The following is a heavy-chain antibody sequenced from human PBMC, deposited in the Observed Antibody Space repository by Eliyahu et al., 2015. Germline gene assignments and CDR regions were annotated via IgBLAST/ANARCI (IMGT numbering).Heavy chain of an antibody. V-gene: IGHV3-7*01. D-gene: IGHD6-19*01. J-gene: IGHJ5*02. Sequence: EVQLVESGGGLVQPGGSLRLSCAASGFXFSSYWMSWVRQAPGKGLEWVANIKQDGSEKYYVDSVKGRFTISRDNAKNSLYLQMNSLRAEDTAVYYCAREGVGQWLKGKWFDPWGQGTLVTVSS. CDR2: IKQDGSEK. CDR1: GFXFSSYW. CDR3: AREGVGQWLKGKWFDP.